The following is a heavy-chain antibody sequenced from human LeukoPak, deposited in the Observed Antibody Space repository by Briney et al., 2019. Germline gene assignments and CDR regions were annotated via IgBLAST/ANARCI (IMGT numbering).Heavy chain of an antibody. D-gene: IGHD1-14*01. CDR2: INPNGGGT. V-gene: IGHV1-2*02. J-gene: IGHJ4*02. Sequence: ASVKVSCKASGYTFTDYYIHWVRQAPGQGLEWMGWINPNGGGTNYAQKFQGRVTVTRDTSINTAYMELSSLRSDDTALYYCAGGITGGGYWGQGTLVTVSS. CDR1: GYTFTDYY. CDR3: AGGITGGGY.